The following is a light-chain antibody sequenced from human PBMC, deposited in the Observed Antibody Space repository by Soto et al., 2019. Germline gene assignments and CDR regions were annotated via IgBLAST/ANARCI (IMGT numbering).Light chain of an antibody. CDR2: DGS. Sequence: DIQMTQSPSSLSASVGDRVTITCQASQDITNYLNWYQQKPGKAPRLLVDDGSNLDTGVPSRFSGSGSGTHFSFTISSLHPEDIATYYCQQFDSLPITVGQGTRLEI. CDR1: QDITNY. CDR3: QQFDSLPIT. J-gene: IGKJ5*01. V-gene: IGKV1-33*01.